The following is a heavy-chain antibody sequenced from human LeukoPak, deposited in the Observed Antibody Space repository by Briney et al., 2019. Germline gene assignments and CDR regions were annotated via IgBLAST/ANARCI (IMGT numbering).Heavy chain of an antibody. J-gene: IGHJ6*03. D-gene: IGHD2-2*01. CDR1: GGSFSGYY. Sequence: SETLSLTCAVYGGSFSGYYWGWIRQPPGKGLEWIGEINHSGSTNYNPSLKNRVTISVDTSKNQFSLKLSSVTAADTAVYYCARDETRGYYYCYMDVWGKGTTVTVSS. CDR2: INHSGST. CDR3: ARDETRGYYYCYMDV. V-gene: IGHV4-34*01.